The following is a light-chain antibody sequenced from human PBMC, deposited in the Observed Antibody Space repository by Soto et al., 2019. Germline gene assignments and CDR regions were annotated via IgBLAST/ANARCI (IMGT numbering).Light chain of an antibody. Sequence: QSVLTQPRSVSGSPGQSVTISCTGTSSDVGGYKYVSWYQQHPGKVPKLMIYDVSKRPSGVPDRFSGSKSGNTASLTISGLQAEDEADYYCCSYAGSYTYVFGTGTKVTVL. CDR3: CSYAGSYTYV. J-gene: IGLJ1*01. V-gene: IGLV2-11*01. CDR1: SSDVGGYKY. CDR2: DVS.